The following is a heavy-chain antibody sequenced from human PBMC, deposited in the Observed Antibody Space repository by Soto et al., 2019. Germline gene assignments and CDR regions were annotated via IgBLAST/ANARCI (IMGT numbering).Heavy chain of an antibody. V-gene: IGHV4-34*01. CDR1: GGSFSGYY. CDR3: ARGLYSYCSGGRCYSEGASWFDP. CDR2: INHSGST. J-gene: IGHJ5*02. D-gene: IGHD2-15*01. Sequence: SETLSLTCAVYGGSFSGYYWSWIRQPPGKGLEWIGEINHSGSTNYNPSLKSRVTISVDTSKNQFSLKLSSVTAADTAVYYCARGLYSYCSGGRCYSEGASWFDPWGQGTLVTVSS.